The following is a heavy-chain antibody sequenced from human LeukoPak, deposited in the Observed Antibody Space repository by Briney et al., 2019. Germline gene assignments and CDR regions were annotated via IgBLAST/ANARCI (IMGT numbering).Heavy chain of an antibody. D-gene: IGHD6-6*01. Sequence: PSETLSLTCAVSGYSLSSGYYWGWIRQPPGKGLEWIGSIYHSGSTYYNPSLKSRVTISVDTSKNQFSLKLSSVTAADTAVYYCARPLYSSSSGFDYWGQGTLVTVSS. V-gene: IGHV4-38-2*01. J-gene: IGHJ4*02. CDR1: GYSLSSGYY. CDR3: ARPLYSSSSGFDY. CDR2: IYHSGST.